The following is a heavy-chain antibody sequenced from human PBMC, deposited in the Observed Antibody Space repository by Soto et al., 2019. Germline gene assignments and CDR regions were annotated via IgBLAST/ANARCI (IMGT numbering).Heavy chain of an antibody. CDR1: GFTLSDHY. V-gene: IGHV3-72*01. CDR3: FRPTYLPDSSSYLPCSDHLGSEQH. D-gene: IGHD1-26*01. J-gene: IGHJ1*01. Sequence: GGPVRLSGAAAGFTLSDHYIYWVRLAPGKGLEGVGRSRGKAQGYGTAYAASVKGRFTTSRDESKNSVYLQMNSLTTQDTAVFFCFRPTYLPDSSSYLPCSDHLGSEQH. CDR2: SRGKAQGYGT.